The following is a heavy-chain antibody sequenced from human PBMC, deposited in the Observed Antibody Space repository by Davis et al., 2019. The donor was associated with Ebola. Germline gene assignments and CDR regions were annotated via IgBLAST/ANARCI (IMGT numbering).Heavy chain of an antibody. CDR1: VITFSSYA. CDR2: ISGSGGNT. V-gene: IGHV3-23*01. J-gene: IGHJ3*01. CDR3: AKDRSTESWPRDGFDL. Sequence: PGGSLRLSCADPVITFSSYAMTWVRQAPGKGLEWVSAISGSGGNTYYADSVKGRFTISRDNSKNTFYLQMNSLRGEDTALYYCAKDRSTESWPRDGFDLWGQGTLVTVSS. D-gene: IGHD5/OR15-5a*01.